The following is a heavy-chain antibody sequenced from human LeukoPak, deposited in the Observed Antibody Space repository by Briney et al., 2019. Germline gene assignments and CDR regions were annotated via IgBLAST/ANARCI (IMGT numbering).Heavy chain of an antibody. J-gene: IGHJ4*02. D-gene: IGHD3-3*01. CDR3: AKDLRDFDFPRLIDY. Sequence: GGSLRLSCEASGFSFSSHAMQWVRQAPGKGLEWVALIWYDGSNKYYADSVKGRFTISRDNSKNTLYLQMNSLRAEDTAVYNCAKDLRDFDFPRLIDYWGQGTLVTVSS. CDR1: GFSFSSHA. V-gene: IGHV3-30*02. CDR2: IWYDGSNK.